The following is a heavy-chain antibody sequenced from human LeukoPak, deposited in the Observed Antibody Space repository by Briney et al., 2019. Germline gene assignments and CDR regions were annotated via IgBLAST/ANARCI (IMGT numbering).Heavy chain of an antibody. CDR2: ISGSGGST. D-gene: IGHD6-13*01. J-gene: IGHJ4*02. Sequence: GGSLRPSCAASGFTFSSYAMSWVRQARGKGLEGGSAISGSGGSTYYADSVKGRFTISRDNSKNTLYLQMNSLRAEDTAVYYCAKAAAHPSYFDYWGQGTLVTVSS. CDR1: GFTFSSYA. V-gene: IGHV3-23*01. CDR3: AKAAAHPSYFDY.